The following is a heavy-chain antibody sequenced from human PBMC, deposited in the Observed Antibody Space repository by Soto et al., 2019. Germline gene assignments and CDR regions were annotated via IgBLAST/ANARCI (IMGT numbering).Heavy chain of an antibody. CDR3: TKVRAAYYDNSGPNY. J-gene: IGHJ4*02. D-gene: IGHD3-22*01. CDR1: GFTFGDYA. Sequence: PGGALRLSCTASGFTFGDYAMSWFRQAPGKGLEWVGFIRSKAYGGTTEYAASVKGRFTISRDDSKSIAYLQMNSLKTEDTAVYYCTKVRAAYYDNSGPNYWGQGTLVTVSS. V-gene: IGHV3-49*03. CDR2: IRSKAYGGTT.